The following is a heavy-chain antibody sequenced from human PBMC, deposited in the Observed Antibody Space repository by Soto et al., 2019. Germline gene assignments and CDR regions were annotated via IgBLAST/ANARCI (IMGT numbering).Heavy chain of an antibody. CDR1: GGSIRGGDYY. V-gene: IGHV4-31*03. J-gene: IGHJ4*02. Sequence: QVQLQESGPGLVKPSQTLSLTCTVSGGSIRGGDYYWSWIRQHPGKGLEWIGYIFCSVNSFYNPTLKSGVTISVDTSKNQFSLQLSSVTAADTAIYYCARLSSLYYNSDYGGYYFDYWGQGTLVSVSS. D-gene: IGHD3-10*01. CDR3: ARLSSLYYNSDYGGYYFDY. CDR2: IFCSVNS.